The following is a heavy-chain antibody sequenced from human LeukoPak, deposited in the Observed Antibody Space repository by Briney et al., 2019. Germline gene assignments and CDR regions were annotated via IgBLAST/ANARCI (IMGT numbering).Heavy chain of an antibody. Sequence: SETLSLTCTVSGGSISSSSYYWGWIRQPPGKGLEWIGSIYYSGTTYYNPSLKSRVPISVDTSKNQFSLKLRSVTAADTAVYYCARLPANDILTGYYDYWGQGTLVTVSS. J-gene: IGHJ4*02. CDR3: ARLPANDILTGYYDY. V-gene: IGHV4-39*01. CDR2: IYYSGTT. D-gene: IGHD3-9*01. CDR1: GGSISSSSYY.